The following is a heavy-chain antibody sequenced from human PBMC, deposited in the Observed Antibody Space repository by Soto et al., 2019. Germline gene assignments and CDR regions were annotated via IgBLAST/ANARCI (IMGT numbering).Heavy chain of an antibody. D-gene: IGHD3-22*01. Sequence: GASVKVSCKASGYTFTSYGISWVRQAPGQGLEWMGWISAYNGNTNYAQKLQGRVTMTTDTSTSTAYMELRSLRSDDTAVYYCARLGLRYYDSSGYYPPSYWGQGTLVTVS. J-gene: IGHJ4*02. CDR2: ISAYNGNT. CDR3: ARLGLRYYDSSGYYPPSY. CDR1: GYTFTSYG. V-gene: IGHV1-18*01.